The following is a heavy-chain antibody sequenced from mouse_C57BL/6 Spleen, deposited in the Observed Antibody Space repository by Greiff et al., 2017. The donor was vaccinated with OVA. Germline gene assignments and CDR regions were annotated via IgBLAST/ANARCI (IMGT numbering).Heavy chain of an antibody. D-gene: IGHD2-3*01. CDR2: ISYDGSN. J-gene: IGHJ2*01. CDR1: GYSITSGYF. CDR3: ARGVYEGYGY. Sequence: QSGPGLVKPSQSLSLTCSVTGYSITSGYFWNWIRQFPGNKLEWKSYISYDGSNNYNPTLKNRISITRDTSKNQFFLKLSSVTTEDTATYYCARGVYEGYGYWGQGTTLTVSS. V-gene: IGHV3-6*01.